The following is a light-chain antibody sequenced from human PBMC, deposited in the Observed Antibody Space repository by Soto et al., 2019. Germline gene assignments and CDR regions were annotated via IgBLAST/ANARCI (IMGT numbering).Light chain of an antibody. V-gene: IGKV3-20*01. CDR1: QSVSRSY. CDR2: GAS. CDR3: QQYDSPYT. J-gene: IGKJ2*01. Sequence: EIVLTQSPGTLSLSPGERATLSCRASQSVSRSYLAWYHQKPGQAPRLLIYGASSRATGIPDRFSGSGSGTDFTLTIIRLDAEDFAVYYCQQYDSPYTFGQGTKLEIK.